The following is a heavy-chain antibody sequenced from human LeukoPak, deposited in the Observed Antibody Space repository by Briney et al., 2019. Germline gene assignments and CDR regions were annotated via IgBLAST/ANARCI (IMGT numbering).Heavy chain of an antibody. CDR3: ASGSSGYDP. CDR2: IYSSGTT. D-gene: IGHD5-12*01. J-gene: IGHJ5*02. CDR1: GGSISNYY. Sequence: PAETLSLTCTVSGGSISNYYWSWIRQPAGKGLEWIGRIYSSGTTIYNPSLKSRVTMSVDTSKNQFSLKLSSVTAADTAVYFCASGSSGYDPWGQGTLVTVSS. V-gene: IGHV4-4*07.